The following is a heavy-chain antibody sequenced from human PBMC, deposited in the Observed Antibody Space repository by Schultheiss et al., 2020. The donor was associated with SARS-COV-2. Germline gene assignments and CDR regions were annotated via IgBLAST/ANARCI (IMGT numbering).Heavy chain of an antibody. CDR1: GGSISSSSYY. CDR3: ASLRYCSGGSCSSRDFDY. CDR2: INHSGST. D-gene: IGHD2-15*01. V-gene: IGHV4-39*07. Sequence: SETLSLTCTVSGGSISSSSYYWSWIRQPPGKGLEWIGEINHSGSTNYNPSLKSRVTISVDTSKNQFSLKLSSVTAADTAVYYCASLRYCSGGSCSSRDFDYWGQGTLVTVSS. J-gene: IGHJ4*02.